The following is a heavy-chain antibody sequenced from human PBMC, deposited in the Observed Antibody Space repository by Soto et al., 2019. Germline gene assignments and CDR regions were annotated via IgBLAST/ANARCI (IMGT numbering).Heavy chain of an antibody. CDR3: ARLSMTSSAYAFDI. CDR1: GYTFTSYD. J-gene: IGHJ3*02. Sequence: QVQLVQSGAEVKKPGSSVKVSCKASGYTFTSYDINWVRQATGQGLEWMGWMNPNSGNTGYAQKFQGRVTMTRNTSISTAYMELSSLRSEDTAVYYCARLSMTSSAYAFDIWGQGTMVTVSS. CDR2: MNPNSGNT. V-gene: IGHV1-8*01. D-gene: IGHD3-3*02.